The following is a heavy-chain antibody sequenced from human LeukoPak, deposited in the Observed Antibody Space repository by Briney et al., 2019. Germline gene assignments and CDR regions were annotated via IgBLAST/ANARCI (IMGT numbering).Heavy chain of an antibody. J-gene: IGHJ4*02. D-gene: IGHD3-10*01. V-gene: IGHV4-30-4*01. CDR3: ASFPYGSGSYYNSY. CDR2: IYYSGST. CDR1: GGSISSGGYY. Sequence: PSQTLSLTCTVSGGSISSGGYYWSWIRQPPGKGLEWIGYIYYSGSTYYNPSLKSRVTISVDTSKNQFSLKLSSVTAADTAVYYCASFPYGSGSYYNSYWGQGTLVTVSS.